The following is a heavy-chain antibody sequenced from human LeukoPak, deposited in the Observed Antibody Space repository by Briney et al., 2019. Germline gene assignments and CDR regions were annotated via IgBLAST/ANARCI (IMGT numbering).Heavy chain of an antibody. CDR3: ARFTSSSWSDAFDI. CDR2: IYHSGST. CDR1: GGSISSGGYY. D-gene: IGHD6-13*01. Sequence: SQTLSLTCTVSGGSISSGGYYWSWIRQPPGKGLEWIGYIYHSGSTYYNPSLKSRVTISVDRSKNQFSLKLSSVTAADTAVYYCARFTSSSWSDAFDIWGQGTMVTVSS. V-gene: IGHV4-30-2*01. J-gene: IGHJ3*02.